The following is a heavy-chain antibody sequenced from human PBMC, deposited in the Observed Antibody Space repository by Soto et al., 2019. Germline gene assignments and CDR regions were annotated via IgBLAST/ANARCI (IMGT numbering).Heavy chain of an antibody. CDR2: ISGMAAST. Sequence: GSLRLSCGASGGTIGSFGRSWVRQAPGKGLEWVSGISGMAASTYYADSVTGRFTISRDNSKNTLYLEINSLRAEHTAVFCCAKDLGQTTWSYYFDNWGQGTLVTLSS. D-gene: IGHD1-26*01. CDR3: AKDLGQTTWSYYFDN. CDR1: GGTIGSFG. V-gene: IGHV3-23*01. J-gene: IGHJ4*02.